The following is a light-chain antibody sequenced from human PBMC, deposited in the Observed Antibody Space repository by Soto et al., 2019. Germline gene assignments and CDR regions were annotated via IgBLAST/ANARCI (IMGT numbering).Light chain of an antibody. J-gene: IGKJ5*01. CDR2: DAS. CDR1: QNIGTS. Sequence: EIVLTQSPATLSLSPGERATLSCRAGQNIGTSLVWSHQKPVQSPRLLIYDASHRATGVPARFSGSGSGTDFTLTISRLEPEDFAVYYCQQYGSSPPLTFGQGTRLEIK. CDR3: QQYGSSPPLT. V-gene: IGKV3-20*01.